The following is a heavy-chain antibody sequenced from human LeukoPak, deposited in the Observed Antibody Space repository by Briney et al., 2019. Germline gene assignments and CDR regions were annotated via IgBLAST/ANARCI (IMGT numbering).Heavy chain of an antibody. CDR3: ARDLSRGIAARPGY. CDR1: GFTFSSYS. V-gene: IGHV3-21*01. D-gene: IGHD6-6*01. J-gene: IGHJ4*02. Sequence: PGGSLRLSCAASGFTFSSYSMNWVRQAPGKGLEWVSSISSSSSYIYYADSVKGRFTISRDNAKNSLYLQMNSLRAEDTAVYYCARDLSRGIAARPGYWGQGTLVTVSS. CDR2: ISSSSSYI.